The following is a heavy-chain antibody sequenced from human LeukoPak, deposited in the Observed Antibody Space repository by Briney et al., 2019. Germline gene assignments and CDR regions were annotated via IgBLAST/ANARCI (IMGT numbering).Heavy chain of an antibody. Sequence: ASVKVSCKASGYTFTSYGISWVRQAPGQGLEWMGWISGYNDNTNYAQKFQGRVTMTTDTSTSTAYMDLRSLRSDDTAVYYCARDLKRGYSSGRYSWGTGSSNDYWGQGTLVTVSS. CDR3: ARDLKRGYSSGRYSWGTGSSNDY. D-gene: IGHD6-19*01. J-gene: IGHJ4*02. CDR2: ISGYNDNT. CDR1: GYTFTSYG. V-gene: IGHV1-18*01.